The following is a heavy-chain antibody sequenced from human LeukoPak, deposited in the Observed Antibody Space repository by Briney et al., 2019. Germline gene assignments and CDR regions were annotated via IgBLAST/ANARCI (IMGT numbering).Heavy chain of an antibody. Sequence: GGSLILSCAASGLTFSTYTMNWVRQAPGKGLEWGSSTSSSSIYIYYADSVKGRFTISRANAKNSLFLQMNSLRAEDTAVYYCARGADYDVLTGYMDVWGKGTTVTVSS. V-gene: IGHV3-21*01. CDR3: ARGADYDVLTGYMDV. J-gene: IGHJ6*03. D-gene: IGHD3-9*01. CDR2: TSSSSIYI. CDR1: GLTFSTYT.